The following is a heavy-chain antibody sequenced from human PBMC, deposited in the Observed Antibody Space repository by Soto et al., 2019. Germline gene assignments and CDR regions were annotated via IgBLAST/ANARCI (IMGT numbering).Heavy chain of an antibody. CDR2: IYYSGGT. V-gene: IGHV4-59*01. CDR3: ARGSDSGYDYWRYYYYGMDV. D-gene: IGHD5-12*01. CDR1: GGSISSYY. Sequence: SETLSLTCTVSGGSISSYYWSWIRQPPGKGLEWIGYIYYSGGTNYNPSLKSRVTISVDTSKNQFSLKLSSVTAADTAVYYCARGSDSGYDYWRYYYYGMDVWGQGTTVTVSS. J-gene: IGHJ6*02.